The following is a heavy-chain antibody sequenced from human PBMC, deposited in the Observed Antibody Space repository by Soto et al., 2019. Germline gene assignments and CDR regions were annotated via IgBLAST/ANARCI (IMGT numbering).Heavy chain of an antibody. D-gene: IGHD2-2*01. V-gene: IGHV3-64D*06. CDR1: GFTFSGYA. Sequence: PGGSLRLSCSASGFTFSGYAMHWVRQAPGKRLQYVSSISNNGGTPYYADSVKGRFTISRDNSKNTLYLQMSGLRAEDTAVYYCVKDHYCSGSTCHAPADYWRQGTQVTVS. CDR3: VKDHYCSGSTCHAPADY. CDR2: ISNNGGTP. J-gene: IGHJ4*02.